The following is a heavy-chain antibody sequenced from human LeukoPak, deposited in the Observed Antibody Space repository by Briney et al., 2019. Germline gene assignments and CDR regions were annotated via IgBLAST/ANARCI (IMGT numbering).Heavy chain of an antibody. D-gene: IGHD5-12*01. CDR2: IYPGDSDT. Sequence: GESLKISCKGSGYSFTSYWIGWVRQMPGKGLEWMGIIYPGDSDTRYNPSFQGQVTISADKSISTAYLQWSSLKASDTAMYYCARRLGYSGPVNGMDVWGQGTTVTVSS. V-gene: IGHV5-51*01. J-gene: IGHJ6*02. CDR1: GYSFTSYW. CDR3: ARRLGYSGPVNGMDV.